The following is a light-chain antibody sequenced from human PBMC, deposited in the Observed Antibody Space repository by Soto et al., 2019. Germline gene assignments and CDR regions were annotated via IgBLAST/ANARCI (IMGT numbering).Light chain of an antibody. Sequence: DIQMTQSPSSLSASVGDRVTITCRASQDISGYLAWYQQKPGKVPKLLIYSASTLQSGVPSRFSGSGSGTDFTLTISSLQPEDVVTYYCQEFNTAALTFGQGIRLEIK. V-gene: IGKV1-27*01. CDR1: QDISGY. CDR2: SAS. CDR3: QEFNTAALT. J-gene: IGKJ5*01.